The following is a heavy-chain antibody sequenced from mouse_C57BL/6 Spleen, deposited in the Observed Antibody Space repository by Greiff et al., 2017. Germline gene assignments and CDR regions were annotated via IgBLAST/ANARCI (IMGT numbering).Heavy chain of an antibody. V-gene: IGHV1-82*01. CDR3: ARSQLGRKDFDV. CDR2: IYPGDGDT. Sequence: VQLKESGPELVKPGASVKISCKASGYAFSSSWMNWVKQRPGKGLEWIGRIYPGDGDTNYNGKFKGKATLTADKSSSTAYMQLSSLTSEDSAVXVCARSQLGRKDFDVWGTGTTVTVSS. D-gene: IGHD4-1*02. J-gene: IGHJ1*03. CDR1: GYAFSSSW.